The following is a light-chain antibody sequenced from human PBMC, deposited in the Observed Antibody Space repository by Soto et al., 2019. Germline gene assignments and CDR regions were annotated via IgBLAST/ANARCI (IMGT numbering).Light chain of an antibody. CDR1: SSDVGGYNY. CDR3: SSYAGSNTFV. J-gene: IGLJ1*01. V-gene: IGLV2-8*01. Sequence: SVLTQPPSASGSPGQSVTISYTGSSSDVGGYNYVSWYQQHPGKAPKVIINEVSKRPSGVPDRFSGSKSGNTASLTVSGLQADDEADYYCSSYAGSNTFVFGSGTKVTVL. CDR2: EVS.